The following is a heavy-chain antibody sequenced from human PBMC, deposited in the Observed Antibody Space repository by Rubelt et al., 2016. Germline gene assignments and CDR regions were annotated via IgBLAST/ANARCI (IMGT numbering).Heavy chain of an antibody. CDR1: GGTFSSYA. Sequence: QVQLVQSGAEVKKPGSSVKVSCKASGGTFSSYAISWVRQAPGQGLEWMGRIIPILGIANYAQKFQCRVTITADKSTSTAYMELSSLRSEDTAVYYCARVGTAMVTTWGQGTLVTVSS. CDR2: IIPILGIA. V-gene: IGHV1-69*04. D-gene: IGHD5-18*01. J-gene: IGHJ5*02. CDR3: ARVGTAMVTT.